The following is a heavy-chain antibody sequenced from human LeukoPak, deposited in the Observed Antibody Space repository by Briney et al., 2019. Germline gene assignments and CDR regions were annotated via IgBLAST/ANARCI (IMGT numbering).Heavy chain of an antibody. CDR3: AKRAADDAFDI. CDR1: GFTFRNYG. CDR2: ISGSGSST. J-gene: IGHJ3*02. D-gene: IGHD6-13*01. V-gene: IGHV3-23*01. Sequence: GGTLRLSCAGSGFTFRNYGMNWVRQAPGKGLEWVSGISGSGSSTYYADSVKGRFTISRDNAKNSLYLQMNSLRAEDMALYYCAKRAADDAFDIWGQGTMVTVSS.